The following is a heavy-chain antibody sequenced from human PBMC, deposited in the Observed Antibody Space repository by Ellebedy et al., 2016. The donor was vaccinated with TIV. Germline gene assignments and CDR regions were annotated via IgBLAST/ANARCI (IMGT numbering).Heavy chain of an antibody. CDR3: AREDGRNLLDV. J-gene: IGHJ6*02. V-gene: IGHV1-69*06. CDR2: IIPLFGTT. Sequence: AASVKVSCKASGGTFNNYGLSWVRPAPGQGLEWVGGIIPLFGTTTYAQKFQGRVTITADKSTDTGYMEFSSLRSEDTAVYYCAREDGRNLLDVWGQGTTVTVSS. CDR1: GGTFNNYG. D-gene: IGHD1-14*01.